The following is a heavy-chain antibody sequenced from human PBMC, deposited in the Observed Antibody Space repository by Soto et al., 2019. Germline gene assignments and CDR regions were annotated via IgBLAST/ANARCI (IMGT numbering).Heavy chain of an antibody. J-gene: IGHJ2*01. CDR2: ISYDGSNK. Sequence: QVQLVESGGGVVQPGRSLRLSCAASGFTFSSYAMHWVRQAPGKGLEWVAVISYDGSNKYYADSVKGRFTISRDNSKNPLYLQMSRLRAEDTAVYYCASARRRDDCNWASFDLWGRGPLV. CDR1: GFTFSSYA. D-gene: IGHD2-21*02. CDR3: ASARRRDDCNWASFDL. V-gene: IGHV3-30-3*01.